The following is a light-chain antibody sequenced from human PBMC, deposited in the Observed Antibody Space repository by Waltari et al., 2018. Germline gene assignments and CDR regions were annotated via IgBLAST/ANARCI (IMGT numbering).Light chain of an antibody. CDR3: SSYTTSDTWV. Sequence: QSALTQPASVSGSPGQSIAISCTGTSSDLGAYTYVSWYQQHPGRPPKLVIYDVTKRPPGVSSRFSCSKSGNTASLTVSGLQAEDEADYYCSSYTTSDTWVFGGGTKVTVL. V-gene: IGLV2-14*01. CDR1: SSDLGAYTY. J-gene: IGLJ3*02. CDR2: DVT.